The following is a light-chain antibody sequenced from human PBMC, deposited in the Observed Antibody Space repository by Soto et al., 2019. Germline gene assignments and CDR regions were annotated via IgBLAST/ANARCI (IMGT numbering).Light chain of an antibody. CDR1: SPNIGINI. J-gene: IGLJ1*01. CDR2: SNS. Sequence: HSVLTQPPSASGTPGQRVTISCSGSSPNIGINIVNWYQQLPGTAPKLLIYSNSQRPSGVPDRFSGSKSGTSASLAIRGLQSDDEADYYCAAWDDSLNGYVFGTGTKVTVX. V-gene: IGLV1-44*01. CDR3: AAWDDSLNGYV.